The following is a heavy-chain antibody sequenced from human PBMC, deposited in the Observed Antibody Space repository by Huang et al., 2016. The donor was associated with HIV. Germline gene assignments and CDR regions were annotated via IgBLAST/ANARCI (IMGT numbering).Heavy chain of an antibody. CDR2: INSDGSSS. Sequence: EVQLVESGGGLVQPGGSLRLSCAASGFTFSSYWMHWVRQAPGKGLVGVSRINSDGSSSGYADSVKGRFTSSRDNAKNTLYLQMNSLRAEDTAVYYCVRDPRIQSWLNYFDYWGQGTLVSVSS. CDR1: GFTFSSYW. D-gene: IGHD3-22*01. J-gene: IGHJ4*02. V-gene: IGHV3-74*01. CDR3: VRDPRIQSWLNYFDY.